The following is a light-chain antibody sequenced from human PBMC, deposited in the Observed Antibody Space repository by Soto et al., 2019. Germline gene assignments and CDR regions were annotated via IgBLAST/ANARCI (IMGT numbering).Light chain of an antibody. CDR2: ANN. CDR1: SSNIGTNT. J-gene: IGLJ3*02. V-gene: IGLV1-44*01. CDR3: AAWDDTPHGRGV. Sequence: QSVLTQPPSASGTPGQRVIISCSGSSSNIGTNTVNWYQQLPGTAPKFLIYANNQRPSGVPDRFSGSKSGTSASLTISGLQSEDEADYYCAAWDDTPHGRGVFGGGTKLTVL.